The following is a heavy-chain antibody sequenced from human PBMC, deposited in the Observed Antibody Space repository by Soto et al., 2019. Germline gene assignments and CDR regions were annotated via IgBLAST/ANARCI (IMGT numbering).Heavy chain of an antibody. J-gene: IGHJ4*02. Sequence: QVQLLQSGAEGKKPGDSVKVSCKASGYTFTSYGISWVREAPGQGLEWMGWMSAYNGNTNYAQKLQGRVTMTTDTSTSKAYMELRSLSSDDTAVYFCSRDNGYESDYWGQGTLVTVSS. CDR2: MSAYNGNT. V-gene: IGHV1-18*01. CDR1: GYTFTSYG. D-gene: IGHD5-12*01. CDR3: SRDNGYESDY.